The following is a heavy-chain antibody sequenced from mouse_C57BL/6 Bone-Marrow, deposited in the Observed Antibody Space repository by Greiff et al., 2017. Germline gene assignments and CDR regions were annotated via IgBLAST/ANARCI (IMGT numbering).Heavy chain of an antibody. J-gene: IGHJ1*03. CDR2: IYPGDGDT. V-gene: IGHV1-82*01. Sequence: QVQLQQSGPELVKPGASVKISCKASGYAFSSSWMNWVKQRPGKGLEWIGRIYPGDGDTNYNGKFKGKATLTADKSSSTAYLQVSSLTSEDSAVYFCARSGGSSYWYFDVWGTGTTVTVSS. CDR1: GYAFSSSW. D-gene: IGHD1-1*01. CDR3: ARSGGSSYWYFDV.